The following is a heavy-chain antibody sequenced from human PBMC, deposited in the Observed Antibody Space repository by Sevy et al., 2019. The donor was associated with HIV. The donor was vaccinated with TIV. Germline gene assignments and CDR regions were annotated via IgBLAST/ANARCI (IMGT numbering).Heavy chain of an antibody. CDR2: IKEDGSEK. V-gene: IGHV3-7*01. J-gene: IGHJ3*01. CDR1: GFILSSNW. D-gene: IGHD6-13*01. Sequence: GGCLRLSCAASGFILSSNWMSWVRQAPGKGLEWLANIKEDGSEKYYVDSVKGRFTISKDNAKNSLYLQMNSLRAEDTALHYCASESTAAGVEAFDVWGQGTMVTVSS. CDR3: ASESTAAGVEAFDV.